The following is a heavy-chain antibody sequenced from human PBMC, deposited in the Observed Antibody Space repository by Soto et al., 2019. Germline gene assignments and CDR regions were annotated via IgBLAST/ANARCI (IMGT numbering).Heavy chain of an antibody. CDR2: IYYSGST. CDR1: GGSISGYY. Sequence: PSETLSLTCTVSGGSISGYYWSWIRQPPGKGPEWIGYIYYSGSTNYNPSLKSRVTISVDTSKNQFSLKLSSVTAADTAVYYCARHAENEYYYYYMDVWGKGTTVTVSS. CDR3: ARHAENEYYYYYMDV. D-gene: IGHD1-1*01. J-gene: IGHJ6*03. V-gene: IGHV4-59*08.